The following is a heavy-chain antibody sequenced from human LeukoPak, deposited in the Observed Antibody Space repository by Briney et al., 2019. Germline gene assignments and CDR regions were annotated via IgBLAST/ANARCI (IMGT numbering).Heavy chain of an antibody. V-gene: IGHV1-2*02. CDR3: AREVKQWLVPIYYGMDV. D-gene: IGHD6-19*01. CDR1: GYTFTGYY. CDR2: INPNSGGT. J-gene: IGHJ6*02. Sequence: ASVKVSCKASGYTFTGYYMHWVRQAPGQGLEWMGWINPNSGGTNYAQKFQGRVTMTRDTSISTAYMELSRLRSDDTAVYYCAREVKQWLVPIYYGMDVRGQGTTVTVSS.